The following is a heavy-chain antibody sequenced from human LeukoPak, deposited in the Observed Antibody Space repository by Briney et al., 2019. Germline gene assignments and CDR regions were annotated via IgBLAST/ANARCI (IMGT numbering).Heavy chain of an antibody. V-gene: IGHV4-61*08. J-gene: IGHJ3*02. CDR1: GGSISSGGYY. CDR3: ARDYASRAFDI. D-gene: IGHD2-2*01. Sequence: SETLSLTCTVSGGSISSGGYYWSWIRQHPGKGLEWIGYIYYSGSTNYNPSLKSRVTISVDTSKNQFSLKLSSVTAADTAVYYCARDYASRAFDIWGQGTMVTVSS. CDR2: IYYSGST.